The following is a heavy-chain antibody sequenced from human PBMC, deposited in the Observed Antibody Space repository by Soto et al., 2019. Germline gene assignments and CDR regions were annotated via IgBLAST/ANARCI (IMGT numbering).Heavy chain of an antibody. CDR3: ARARYDSSGYHAVPYNWFDP. V-gene: IGHV3-74*01. CDR1: GFTFSSYW. Sequence: GGSLRLSCAASGFTFSSYWMHWVRQAPGKGLVWVSRINSDGSSTSYADSVKGRFTISRDNAKNTLYLQMNSLRAEDTAVYYCARARYDSSGYHAVPYNWFDPWGQGTLVTVSS. CDR2: INSDGSST. J-gene: IGHJ5*02. D-gene: IGHD3-22*01.